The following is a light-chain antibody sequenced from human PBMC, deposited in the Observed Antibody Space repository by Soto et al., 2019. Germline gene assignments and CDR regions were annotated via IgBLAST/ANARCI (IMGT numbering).Light chain of an antibody. Sequence: QSALTQPPAASGSPGQSVTISCTGTYSDVGGSNYVSWYQQHPGKAPTLVIYEVIQRPSGVPDRFSGSRSGNTASLTVSRLQAEDEADYYCSSNVVGTNLKIFGGGTKLTVL. CDR1: YSDVGGSNY. J-gene: IGLJ2*01. CDR3: SSNVVGTNLKI. V-gene: IGLV2-8*01. CDR2: EVI.